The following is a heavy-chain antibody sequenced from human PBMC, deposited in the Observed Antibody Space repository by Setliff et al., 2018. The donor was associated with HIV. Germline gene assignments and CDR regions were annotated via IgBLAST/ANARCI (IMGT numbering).Heavy chain of an antibody. D-gene: IGHD3-22*01. Sequence: ASVKVSCKASGYTFTGYYMHWVRQAPGQGLEWMGWINPNSGGTNYAQKFQGRVTMTRDTSISTAYMELSRLRSDDTAVYYCARVLAVRYYYDSSGGDYWGQGTLVTVSS. CDR1: GYTFTGYY. V-gene: IGHV1-2*02. J-gene: IGHJ4*02. CDR3: ARVLAVRYYYDSSGGDY. CDR2: INPNSGGT.